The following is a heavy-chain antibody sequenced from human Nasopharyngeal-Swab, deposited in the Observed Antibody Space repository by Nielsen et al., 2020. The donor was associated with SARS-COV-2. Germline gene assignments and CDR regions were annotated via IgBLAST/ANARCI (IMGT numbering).Heavy chain of an antibody. J-gene: IGHJ6*02. CDR1: GVTFSSSA. V-gene: IGHV1-69*13. CDR3: AREAYRSTYSRHYYGMDV. CDR2: IIPIFGTT. D-gene: IGHD3-22*01. Sequence: SVKVSCKASGVTFSSSAISWVRQAPGQGLEWVGGIIPIFGTTDLAQNFRGRVAITADESTQTAYMELSGLTSEDAAVYYCAREAYRSTYSRHYYGMDVWGQGTTVTVSS.